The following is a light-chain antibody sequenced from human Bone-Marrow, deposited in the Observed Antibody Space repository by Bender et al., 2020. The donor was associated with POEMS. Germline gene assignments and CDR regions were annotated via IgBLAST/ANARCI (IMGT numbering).Light chain of an antibody. CDR1: SSNIGTNP. CDR2: INN. Sequence: QSVLTQPPSASGTPGQRVTISCSGSSSNIGTNPVNWYQQLPGTAPKLLIYINNQRPSGVPDRFSGSKSGTSASLAISGLRSDDEADYYCASWDDDLGAWVFGGGTKLTVL. J-gene: IGLJ3*02. CDR3: ASWDDDLGAWV. V-gene: IGLV1-47*02.